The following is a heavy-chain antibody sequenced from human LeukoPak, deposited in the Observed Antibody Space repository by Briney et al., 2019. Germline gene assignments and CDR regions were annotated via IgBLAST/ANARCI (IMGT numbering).Heavy chain of an antibody. J-gene: IGHJ4*02. D-gene: IGHD3-16*01. Sequence: SETLSLTCAVYGGSFSGYYWSWIRQPPGKGLEWIGEINHSGSTNYNPSLKSRVTISVDTSKNQFSLKLSSVTAADTAVYYCARSPEGAFDYWGQGTLVTVSS. CDR3: ARSPEGAFDY. CDR2: INHSGST. V-gene: IGHV4-34*01. CDR1: GGSFSGYY.